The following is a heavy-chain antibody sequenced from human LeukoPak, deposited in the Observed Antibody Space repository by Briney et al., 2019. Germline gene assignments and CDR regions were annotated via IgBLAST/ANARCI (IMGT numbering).Heavy chain of an antibody. J-gene: IGHJ4*02. Sequence: SETLSLTCAVSGYSISSGYYWGWIRQPPGKGLEYIAYMHYSGVSNYNPSLKSRVTMSVDTSKNQLSLRLTSVTAADTAVYYCASILYGSNAFDYWGQGTLVTVSS. CDR3: ASILYGSNAFDY. CDR1: GYSISSGYY. D-gene: IGHD4/OR15-4a*01. CDR2: MHYSGVS. V-gene: IGHV4-61*01.